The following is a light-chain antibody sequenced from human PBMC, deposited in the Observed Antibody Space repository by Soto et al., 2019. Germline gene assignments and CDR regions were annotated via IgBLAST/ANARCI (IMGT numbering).Light chain of an antibody. Sequence: SALTQPASVSGSPGQSTTISCTGTSSDVGGYNYVSWYQQHPGKAPKLMIYDVSNRPSGVSNRFSGSKSGNTASLTISGLQAEDEADYYCSSYTSSSTPYVFGTGTKVTVL. CDR2: DVS. CDR3: SSYTSSSTPYV. J-gene: IGLJ1*01. CDR1: SSDVGGYNY. V-gene: IGLV2-14*01.